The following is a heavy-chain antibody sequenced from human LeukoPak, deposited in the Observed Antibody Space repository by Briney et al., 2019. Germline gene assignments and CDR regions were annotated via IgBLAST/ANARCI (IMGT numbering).Heavy chain of an antibody. V-gene: IGHV4-4*07. D-gene: IGHD1-7*01. CDR2: IYTSGST. J-gene: IGHJ6*03. CDR3: ARANWNYAIYYYYYMDV. CDR1: GGSISSYY. Sequence: SETLSLTCTVSGGSISSYYWSWIRRPAGKGLEWIGRIYTSGSTNYNPSLKSRVTMSVGTSKNQFSLKLSSVTAADAAVYYCARANWNYAIYYYYYMDVWGKGTTVTVSS.